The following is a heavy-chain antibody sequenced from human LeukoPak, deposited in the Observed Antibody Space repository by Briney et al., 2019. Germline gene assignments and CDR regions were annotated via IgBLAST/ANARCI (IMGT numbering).Heavy chain of an antibody. CDR1: GGSISSGGYY. CDR2: IYYSGST. CDR3: ARLARLQTFDP. Sequence: SQTLSLTCTVSGGSISSGGYYWSWIRQHPGKGLEWTGYIYYSGSTYYNPSLKSRVTISVDTSKNQFSLKLSSVTAADTAVYYCARLARLQTFDPWGQGTLVTVSP. D-gene: IGHD5-24*01. V-gene: IGHV4-31*03. J-gene: IGHJ5*02.